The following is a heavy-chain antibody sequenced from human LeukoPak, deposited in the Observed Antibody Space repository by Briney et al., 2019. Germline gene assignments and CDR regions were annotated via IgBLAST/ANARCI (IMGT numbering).Heavy chain of an antibody. CDR3: AGDRLGYCSGGSCYEQYYYYYGMDV. V-gene: IGHV3-48*03. CDR1: GFTFSSYE. CDR2: ISSSGSTI. Sequence: PGGSLRLSCAASGFTFSSYEMNWVRQAPGKGLEWVSYISSSGSTIYYADSVKGRFTISRDNAKNSLYLQMNSLRAEDTAVYYCAGDRLGYCSGGSCYEQYYYYYGMDVWGKGTTVTVSS. D-gene: IGHD2-15*01. J-gene: IGHJ6*04.